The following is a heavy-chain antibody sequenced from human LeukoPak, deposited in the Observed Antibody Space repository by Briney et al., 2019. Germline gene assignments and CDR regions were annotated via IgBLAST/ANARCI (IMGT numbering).Heavy chain of an antibody. D-gene: IGHD3-10*01. V-gene: IGHV3-23*01. Sequence: GGSLRLSCAASGFTFSSYGMSWVRQAPGKGLEWVSAISGSGSTYYTDSVKGRFTISRDNSKNTLYLQMNSLRAEDTAVYYCAKGGSGSYYAYFDYWGQGTLVTVSS. CDR3: AKGGSGSYYAYFDY. CDR2: ISGSGST. CDR1: GFTFSSYG. J-gene: IGHJ4*02.